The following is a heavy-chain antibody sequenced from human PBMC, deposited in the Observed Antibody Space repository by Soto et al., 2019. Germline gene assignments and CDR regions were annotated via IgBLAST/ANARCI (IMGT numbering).Heavy chain of an antibody. CDR1: GGSISSGGYS. CDR3: ARVGRDYYGSGSYSWCFDY. J-gene: IGHJ4*02. Sequence: SETLSLTCAVSGGSISSGGYSWSWIRQPPGKGLEWIGYIYHSGSTYYNPSLKSRVTISVDRSKNQFSLKLSSVTAADTAVYYCARVGRDYYGSGSYSWCFDYSGQGTLVTVSS. D-gene: IGHD3-10*01. V-gene: IGHV4-30-2*01. CDR2: IYHSGST.